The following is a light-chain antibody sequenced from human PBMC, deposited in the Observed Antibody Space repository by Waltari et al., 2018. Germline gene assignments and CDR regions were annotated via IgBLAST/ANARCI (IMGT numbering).Light chain of an antibody. V-gene: IGLV2-23*02. CDR1: TTELGKYNL. CDR3: CSYAGRSSMI. J-gene: IGLJ2*01. Sequence: QSALTQPAAVSGSPGQSITSSCPGGTTELGKYNLVSWYMQNPGKAPKVIIYEVTKRPSGISDRFSGSKSGNTASLTISGLQVEDEADYYCCSYAGRSSMIFGGGTKVTVV. CDR2: EVT.